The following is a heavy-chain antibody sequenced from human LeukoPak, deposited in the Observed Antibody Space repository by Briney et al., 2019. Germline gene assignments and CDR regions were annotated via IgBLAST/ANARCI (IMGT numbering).Heavy chain of an antibody. V-gene: IGHV4-34*01. J-gene: IGHJ5*02. CDR1: GFTFSSYA. CDR2: INHSGST. CDR3: ARDRPRHNWFDP. Sequence: PGGSLRLSCAASGFTFSSYAMSWVRQAPGKGLEWIGEINHSGSTNYNPSLKSRVTISVDTSKNQFSLKLSSVTAADTAVYYCARDRPRHNWFDPWGQGTLVTVSS.